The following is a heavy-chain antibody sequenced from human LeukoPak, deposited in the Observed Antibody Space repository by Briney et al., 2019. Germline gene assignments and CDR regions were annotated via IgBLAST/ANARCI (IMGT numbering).Heavy chain of an antibody. CDR2: ISSSGSTI. V-gene: IGHV3-11*01. D-gene: IGHD5-24*01. CDR1: GFTFSDYY. Sequence: GGSLRLSCAASGFTFSDYYMSWVRQAPGKGLEGVSYISSSGSTIYYADSVKGRFTISRDNAKNSLYLQMNSLRAEDTAVYYCARDLVATTVAYDYWGQGTLVTVSS. J-gene: IGHJ4*02. CDR3: ARDLVATTVAYDY.